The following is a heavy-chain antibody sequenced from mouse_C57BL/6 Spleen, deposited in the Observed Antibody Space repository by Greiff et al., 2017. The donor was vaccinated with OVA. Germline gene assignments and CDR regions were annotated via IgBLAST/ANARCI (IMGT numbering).Heavy chain of an antibody. Sequence: QVQLQQPGAELVKPGPSVKLSCKASGYTFTSYWMHWVKQRPGQGLEWIGMIHPNSGSTNYNEKFKSKATLTVDKSSSTAYMQLSSLTSEDSAVYYCARDYGKGYAMDYWGQGTSVTVSS. CDR3: ARDYGKGYAMDY. J-gene: IGHJ4*01. CDR2: IHPNSGST. V-gene: IGHV1-64*01. D-gene: IGHD1-1*01. CDR1: GYTFTSYW.